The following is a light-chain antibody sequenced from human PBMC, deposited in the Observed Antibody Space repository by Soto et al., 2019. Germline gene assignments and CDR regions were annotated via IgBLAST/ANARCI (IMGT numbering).Light chain of an antibody. Sequence: DIQMTQSPSSLSASVGDRVTITCRASQSISSYLSWYQQKPGKAPKLLIYAASSLQSGVRSRFSGSGSGTDFTLTTSSLQPEDFATYYCQQSYNTPPTFGQGTKLEIK. CDR3: QQSYNTPPT. J-gene: IGKJ2*01. V-gene: IGKV1-39*01. CDR2: AAS. CDR1: QSISSY.